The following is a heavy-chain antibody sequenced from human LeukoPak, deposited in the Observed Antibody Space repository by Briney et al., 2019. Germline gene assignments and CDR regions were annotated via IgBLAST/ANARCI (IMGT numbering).Heavy chain of an antibody. CDR2: IYYSGST. D-gene: IGHD3-3*01. Sequence: SETLSLTCTVSGYSISSGYYWGWIRQPPGKGLEWIGYIYYSGSTNYNPSLKSRVTISVDTSKNQFSLKLSSVTAADTAVYYCARENFWSGYSNWFDPWGQGTLVTVSS. CDR1: GYSISSGYY. J-gene: IGHJ5*02. V-gene: IGHV4-61*01. CDR3: ARENFWSGYSNWFDP.